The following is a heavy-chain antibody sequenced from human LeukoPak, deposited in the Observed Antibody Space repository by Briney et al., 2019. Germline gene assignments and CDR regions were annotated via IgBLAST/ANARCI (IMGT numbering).Heavy chain of an antibody. J-gene: IGHJ4*02. D-gene: IGHD1-26*01. V-gene: IGHV3-9*01. CDR3: ARAARWTGATGR. CDR1: GFTFDDYA. Sequence: GGSLRLSCAASGFTFDDYAAHWVRQAPGKGLEWVSGISWNSGSIGYADSEKGRFTISRDNAKNSLYLQMNSLRAEDTAVYYCARAARWTGATGRWGQGTLVTVSS. CDR2: ISWNSGSI.